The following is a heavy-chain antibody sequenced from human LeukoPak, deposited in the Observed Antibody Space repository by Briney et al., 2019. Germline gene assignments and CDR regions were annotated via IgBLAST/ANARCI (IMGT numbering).Heavy chain of an antibody. CDR3: ASLCYLGWFDP. CDR2: IYYSGST. J-gene: IGHJ5*02. V-gene: IGHV4-59*01. Sequence: PSETLSLTCTVSGGSISSYYWSWIRQPPGKGLEWIGYIYYSGSTNYNPSLKSRVTISVDTSKNQFSLKLSSVTAADTAVYYCASLCYLGWFDPWGQGTLVTVSS. CDR1: GGSISSYY. D-gene: IGHD2/OR15-2a*01.